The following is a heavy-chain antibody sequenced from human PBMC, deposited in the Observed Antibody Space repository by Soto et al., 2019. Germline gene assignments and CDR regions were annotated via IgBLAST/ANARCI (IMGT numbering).Heavy chain of an antibody. CDR1: GGSISSSSYY. CDR3: ARTLGYCSSTSCYRGDNWFDP. CDR2: IYYSGST. V-gene: IGHV4-39*01. J-gene: IGHJ5*02. D-gene: IGHD2-2*02. Sequence: SETLSLTCTVSGGSISSSSYYWGWIRQPPGKGLEWIGSIYYSGSTYYNPSLKSRVTISVDTSKNQFSLKLSSVTAADTAVYYCARTLGYCSSTSCYRGDNWFDPWGQGTLVX.